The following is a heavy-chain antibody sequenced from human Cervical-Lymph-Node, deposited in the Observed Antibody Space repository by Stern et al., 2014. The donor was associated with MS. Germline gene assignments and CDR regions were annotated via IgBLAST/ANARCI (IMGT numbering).Heavy chain of an antibody. CDR1: GFTFSDYY. CDR3: ARTYGDDYQNYAMDV. V-gene: IGHV3-21*01. CDR2: IRRRCTYM. Sequence: EVKLVESGGGLVKPGGSLRLSCAVSGFTFSDYYMNWVRQAPGKGLQWVSSIRRRCTYMYYADSVKGRFTVSRDNAKNSLYLQMNSLRDEDTAVYYCARTYGDDYQNYAMDVWGQGTTVTVSS. J-gene: IGHJ6*02. D-gene: IGHD4-17*01.